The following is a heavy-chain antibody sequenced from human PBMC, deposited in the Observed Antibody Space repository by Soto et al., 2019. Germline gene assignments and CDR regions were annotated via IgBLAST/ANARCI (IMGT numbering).Heavy chain of an antibody. V-gene: IGHV3-23*01. CDR1: GFTFSSYA. CDR2: ISGSGGST. D-gene: IGHD3-3*01. CDR3: AKRTYETGAFDI. J-gene: IGHJ3*02. Sequence: GGSLRLSCAASGFTFSSYAMSWVRQAPGKGLEWVSDISGSGGSTYYADSVKGRFTISRDNSKNTLYMQMNSLRAEDTAVYYCAKRTYETGAFDIWGLGTMVTV.